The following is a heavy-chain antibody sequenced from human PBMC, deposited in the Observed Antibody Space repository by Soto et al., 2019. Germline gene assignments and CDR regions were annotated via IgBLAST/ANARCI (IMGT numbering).Heavy chain of an antibody. J-gene: IGHJ4*02. CDR3: ARVGVAVAGDYFDY. Sequence: EVQLVESGGGLVQPGGSLRLSCAASGFTFSSYWMSWVRQAPGKGLEWVANIKQDGSEKYYVDSVKGRFTISRDNAKNSLYLQMNSLRAEDTAVYYCARVGVAVAGDYFDYWCQGTLVTVSS. CDR2: IKQDGSEK. D-gene: IGHD6-19*01. CDR1: GFTFSSYW. V-gene: IGHV3-7*01.